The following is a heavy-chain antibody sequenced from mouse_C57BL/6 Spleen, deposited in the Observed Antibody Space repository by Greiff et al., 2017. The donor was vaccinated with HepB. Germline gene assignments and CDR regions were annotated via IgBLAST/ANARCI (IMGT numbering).Heavy chain of an antibody. CDR3: ARSLSEVFYAMDY. J-gene: IGHJ4*01. CDR1: GYAFSSSW. V-gene: IGHV1-82*01. Sequence: QVQLQQSGPELVKPGASVKISCKASGYAFSSSWMNWVKQRPGKGLEWIGRIYPGDGDTNYNGKFKGKATLTADNSSSTAYMQLSSLTSEDSAVYFCARSLSEVFYAMDYWGQGTSVTVSS. CDR2: IYPGDGDT.